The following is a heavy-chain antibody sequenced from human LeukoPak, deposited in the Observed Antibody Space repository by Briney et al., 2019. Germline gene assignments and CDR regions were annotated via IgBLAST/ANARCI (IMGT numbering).Heavy chain of an antibody. V-gene: IGHV3-53*01. CDR2: IYSGGST. CDR3: ARGVITVPGPLDY. CDR1: GFTLSTNY. D-gene: IGHD6-19*01. J-gene: IGHJ4*02. Sequence: GGSLRLSCAASGFTLSTNYMSWVRQAPGKGLEWVSVIYSGGSTYYADSVQGRFTISRDNSQNTLYLQMNSLRAEDTARYYCARGVITVPGPLDYWGQGTLVTVSS.